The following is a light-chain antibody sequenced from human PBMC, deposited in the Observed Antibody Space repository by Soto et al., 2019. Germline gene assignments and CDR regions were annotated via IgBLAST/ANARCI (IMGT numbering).Light chain of an antibody. V-gene: IGLV2-11*01. Sequence: QSALTQPRSVSGSPGQSVTISCTGTSSDVGRYNYVSWYQQHPGKAPKLMIYDVSERPSGVPDRFSGSKSGNTASLTISGLQAEDEADYYCCSYAGSYTSYVFGTGTKVTVL. J-gene: IGLJ1*01. CDR2: DVS. CDR1: SSDVGRYNY. CDR3: CSYAGSYTSYV.